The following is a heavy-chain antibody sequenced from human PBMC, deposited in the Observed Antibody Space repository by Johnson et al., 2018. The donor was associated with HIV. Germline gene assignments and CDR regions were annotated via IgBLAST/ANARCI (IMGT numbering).Heavy chain of an antibody. Sequence: QMLLVESGGGLVNPGGSLRLSCAASGFSFSDYYMSWIRQAPGKGLEWVSYITSSGSTLYYADSVKGRFTISTDNSNNTLYLQMNSLRAEDTAVYHCAREWGMITFGGVIPRNAFDIWGQGTMVTVSS. V-gene: IGHV3-11*04. J-gene: IGHJ3*02. D-gene: IGHD3-16*01. CDR2: ITSSGSTL. CDR3: AREWGMITFGGVIPRNAFDI. CDR1: GFSFSDYY.